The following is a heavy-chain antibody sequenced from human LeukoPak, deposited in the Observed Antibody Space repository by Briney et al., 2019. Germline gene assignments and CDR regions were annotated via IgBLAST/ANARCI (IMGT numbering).Heavy chain of an antibody. D-gene: IGHD5-18*01. V-gene: IGHV3-53*01. CDR1: GFTVSSTY. J-gene: IGHJ4*02. CDR2: IYSGGNT. CDR3: ARGRYSYGSSIFDY. Sequence: GGSLRLSCAASGFTVSSTYMSWVRQAPGKGLEWVSLIYSGGNTYYADSVKGRFTISRDNSKNTLYLQMNSLRADDTAAYFCARGRYSYGSSIFDYWGQGTLVTVSS.